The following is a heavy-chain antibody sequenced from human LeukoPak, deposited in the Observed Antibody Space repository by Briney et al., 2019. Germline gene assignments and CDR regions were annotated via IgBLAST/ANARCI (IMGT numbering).Heavy chain of an antibody. CDR1: GGSISSYY. CDR2: IYYSGST. CDR3: AREGSNPYYYYMDV. Sequence: SETLSLTYTVSGGSISSYYWSWIRQPPGKGLEWIGYIYYSGSTNYNPSLKSRVTISVDTSKNQFSLKLSSVTAADTAVYYCAREGSNPYYYYMDVWGKGTTVTISS. J-gene: IGHJ6*03. V-gene: IGHV4-59*01. D-gene: IGHD2-15*01.